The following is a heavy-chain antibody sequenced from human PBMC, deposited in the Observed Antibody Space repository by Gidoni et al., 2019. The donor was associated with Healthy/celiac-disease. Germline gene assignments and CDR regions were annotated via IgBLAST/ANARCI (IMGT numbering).Heavy chain of an antibody. CDR1: GFSLSTSGMC. CDR2: IDWDDDK. D-gene: IGHD3-22*01. Sequence: QVTLRESGPALVKPTQTLTLTCTFSGFSLSTSGMCVSWIRQPPGKALEWLALIDWDDDKYYSTSLKTRLTISKDTSKNQVVLTMTNMDPVDTATYYCARMGYYDSSGYLFDYWGQGTLVTVSS. J-gene: IGHJ4*02. V-gene: IGHV2-70*01. CDR3: ARMGYYDSSGYLFDY.